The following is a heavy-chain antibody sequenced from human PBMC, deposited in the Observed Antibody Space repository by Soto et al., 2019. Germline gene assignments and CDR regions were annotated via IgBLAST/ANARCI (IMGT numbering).Heavy chain of an antibody. CDR1: GLSFDRAW. J-gene: IGHJ4*02. V-gene: IGHV3-15*01. CDR2: IKTKTDGGTT. CDR3: ATIVYSTAGMFDS. D-gene: IGHD2-8*01. Sequence: EVPLVESGGGLVKPGGSLTLSCSASGLSFDRAWASWVRQAPGRGLEWVGLIKTKTDGGTTDYAAFVKGRFIISKDESAKTVYLHMNRLEIEDTAFYYCATIVYSTAGMFDSWGQGSLVTVSS.